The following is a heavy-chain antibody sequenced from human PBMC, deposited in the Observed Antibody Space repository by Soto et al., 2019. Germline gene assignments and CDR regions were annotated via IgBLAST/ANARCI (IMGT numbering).Heavy chain of an antibody. CDR2: IYYSGST. Sequence: QLQLQESGPGLVKPSETLSLTCTVSGGSISSSSYYWGWIRQPPGKGLEWIGSIYYSGSTYYNPSLKSRVTISVDTSKNQFSLKLSSVTAADTAVYHCARHAKEQQLFSHYYYYMDVWGKGTTVTVSS. CDR3: ARHAKEQQLFSHYYYYMDV. J-gene: IGHJ6*03. D-gene: IGHD6-13*01. V-gene: IGHV4-39*01. CDR1: GGSISSSSYY.